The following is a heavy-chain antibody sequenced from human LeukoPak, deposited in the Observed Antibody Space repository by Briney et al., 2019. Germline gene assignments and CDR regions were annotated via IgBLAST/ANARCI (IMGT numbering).Heavy chain of an antibody. D-gene: IGHD3-3*01. Sequence: SETLSLTCTVSGGSISSSSYYWGWIRQPPGKGLEWIGSIYYSGSTYYNPSLKSRVTISVDTSKNQFSLKLNSVTSADTAVYYWANPRNPRSYEFSHYYGGQGNLVTVSS. V-gene: IGHV4-39*01. J-gene: IGHJ4*02. CDR1: GGSISSSSYY. CDR2: IYYSGST. CDR3: ANPRNPRSYEFSHYY.